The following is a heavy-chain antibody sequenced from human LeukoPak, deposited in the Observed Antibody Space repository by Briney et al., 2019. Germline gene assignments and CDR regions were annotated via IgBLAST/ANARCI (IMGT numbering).Heavy chain of an antibody. CDR3: AKQGPTVVIHFDT. V-gene: IGHV4-38-2*01. CDR1: GYSISSGYY. CDR2: MYHSGST. Sequence: SETLSLTCAVSGYSISSGYYWGWIRQPPGKGLDWIASMYHSGSTYYNPSLKSRVTISVDTSKNQFSLRLSSVTAADTAVYYCAKQGPTVVIHFDTWGQGTLVTVSS. J-gene: IGHJ4*02. D-gene: IGHD4-23*01.